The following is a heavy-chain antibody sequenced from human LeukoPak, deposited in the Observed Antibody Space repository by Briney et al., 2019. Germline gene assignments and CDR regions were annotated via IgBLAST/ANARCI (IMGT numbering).Heavy chain of an antibody. D-gene: IGHD2-2*01. CDR2: INHSGRST. J-gene: IGHJ3*02. Sequence: PSETLSLTCAVYGGSLSNYYWSWIRQPPGKGLEWVGQINHSGRSTYYNPSLKGRVTISCDSSKNQFSLKVNSVTAADTAMYYCARPVYCSSTTCAGPFQIWGQGTMVTVSP. V-gene: IGHV4-34*01. CDR1: GGSLSNYY. CDR3: ARPVYCSSTTCAGPFQI.